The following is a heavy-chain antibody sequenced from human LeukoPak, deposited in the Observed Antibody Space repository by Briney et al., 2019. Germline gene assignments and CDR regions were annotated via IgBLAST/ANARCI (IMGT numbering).Heavy chain of an antibody. CDR3: ARGRPLLGNQPNYYFDY. CDR2: INPNSGGT. D-gene: IGHD1-14*01. J-gene: IGHJ4*02. V-gene: IGHV1-2*02. Sequence: PTASVKVSCKASGYTFTGYYMHWVRQAPGQGLEWIGWINPNSGGTNYAQKFQGRVTMTRDTSVSTAYMELSRLRSDDTAVYYCARGRPLLGNQPNYYFDYWGQGTLVTVSS. CDR1: GYTFTGYY.